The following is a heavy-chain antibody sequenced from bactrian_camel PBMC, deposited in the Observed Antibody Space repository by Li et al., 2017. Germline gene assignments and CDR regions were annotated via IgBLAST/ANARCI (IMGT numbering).Heavy chain of an antibody. Sequence: HVQLVESGGGSVQAGGSLRLSCVYSGYTSGSWCAGWFRQAPGKEREGVATFNTDGSTRYADFVKGRFAISKDNAKSTVYLQINNVEPEDTAMYYCAADYSLPCSLFDSPDLAFGNFGQGTQVTVS. CDR2: FNTDGST. J-gene: IGHJ4*01. V-gene: IGHV3S55*01. D-gene: IGHD3*01. CDR1: GYTSGSWC.